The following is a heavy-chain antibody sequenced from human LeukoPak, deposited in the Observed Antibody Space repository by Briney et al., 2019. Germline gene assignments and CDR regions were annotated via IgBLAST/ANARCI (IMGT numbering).Heavy chain of an antibody. CDR2: IKPDGSEK. CDR1: GGTFSSYA. J-gene: IGHJ4*02. Sequence: SCKASGGTFSSYAISWVRQAPGKGLEWVAKIKPDGSEKDHVDSVKGRFTISRDNAKNSLYLQLNSLRAEDTAVYYCARSRFYFDYWGQGTLVTVSS. CDR3: ARSRFYFDY. V-gene: IGHV3-7*01.